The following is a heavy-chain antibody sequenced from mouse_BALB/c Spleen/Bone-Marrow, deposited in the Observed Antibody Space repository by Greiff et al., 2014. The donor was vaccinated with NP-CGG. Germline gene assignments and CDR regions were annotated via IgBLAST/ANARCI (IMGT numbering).Heavy chain of an antibody. V-gene: IGHV2-6-1*01. Sequence: VHLVESGPGLVAPSQSLSITCTISGFSFTSYGVHWVRQPPGKGLEWLVEICSDGSTTYNSALKSRLSISKDNSKSQVFLKMNSLQTDDTAMYYCARHGNYAMDYWGQGTSVTVSA. CDR2: ICSDGST. J-gene: IGHJ4*01. CDR1: GFSFTSYG. CDR3: ARHGNYAMDY. D-gene: IGHD1-1*02.